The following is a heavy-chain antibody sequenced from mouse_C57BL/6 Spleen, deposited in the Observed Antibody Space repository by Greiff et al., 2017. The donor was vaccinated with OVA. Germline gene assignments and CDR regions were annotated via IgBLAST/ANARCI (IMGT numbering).Heavy chain of an antibody. J-gene: IGHJ2*01. V-gene: IGHV5-17*01. D-gene: IGHD4-1*01. CDR2: ISSGSSTI. Sequence: DVQLVESGGGLVKPGGSLKLSCAASGFTFSDYGMHWVRQAPEKGLEWVAYISSGSSTIYYADTVKGRFTISRDNPKNTLFLQMTSLRSEDTAMYYCARALLTGSYFDYWGQGTTLTVSS. CDR1: GFTFSDYG. CDR3: ARALLTGSYFDY.